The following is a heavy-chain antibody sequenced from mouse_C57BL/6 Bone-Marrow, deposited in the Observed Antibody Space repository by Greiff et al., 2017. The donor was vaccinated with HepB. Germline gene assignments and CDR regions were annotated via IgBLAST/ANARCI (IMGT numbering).Heavy chain of an antibody. D-gene: IGHD2-1*01. CDR3: ARRGNYGKSGFAY. V-gene: IGHV1-55*01. J-gene: IGHJ3*01. Sequence: VQLQQPGAELVKPGASVKMSCKASGYTFTSYWITWVKQRPGQGLERIGDIYPGSGSTNYNEKFKSKATLTVDTSSSTAYMQLSSLTSEDSAVYYCARRGNYGKSGFAYWGQGTLVTVSA. CDR1: GYTFTSYW. CDR2: IYPGSGST.